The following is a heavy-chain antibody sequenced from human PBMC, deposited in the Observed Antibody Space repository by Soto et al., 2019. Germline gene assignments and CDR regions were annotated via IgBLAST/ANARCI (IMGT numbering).Heavy chain of an antibody. J-gene: IGHJ5*02. D-gene: IGHD3-3*01. V-gene: IGHV4-59*01. Sequence: SETLSLTCTVSGGSISSYYWSWIRQPPGKGLEWIGYIYYSGSTNYNPSLKSRVTISVDTSKNQFSLKLSSVTAADTAVYYCARGKDYDFWSGYPNWFDPWGQGTLDTVSS. CDR2: IYYSGST. CDR1: GGSISSYY. CDR3: ARGKDYDFWSGYPNWFDP.